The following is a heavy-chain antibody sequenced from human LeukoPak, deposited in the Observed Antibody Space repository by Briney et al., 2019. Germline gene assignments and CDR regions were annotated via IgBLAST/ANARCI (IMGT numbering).Heavy chain of an antibody. CDR2: IGGSGDTA. CDR3: AKPFYNGNYLYYFDY. J-gene: IGHJ4*02. D-gene: IGHD1-7*01. V-gene: IGHV3-23*01. CDR1: GFTFSSYA. Sequence: PGGSLRLSCAASGFTFSSYAMNWVRQAPGKGLEWVSTIGGSGDTAYYADSVKGRFTISRDNSKSTLFLQLNSLRAEDTAIYYCAKPFYNGNYLYYFDYWGQGTLVTVSS.